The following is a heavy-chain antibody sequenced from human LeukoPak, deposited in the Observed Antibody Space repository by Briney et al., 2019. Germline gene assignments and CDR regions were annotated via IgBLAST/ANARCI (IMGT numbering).Heavy chain of an antibody. Sequence: SETLSLTCTVSGGSISSSSYYWGWIRQPPGKGLEWIGSIYYSGSTYYNPSLKSRVTISVDTSKNQFSLKLSSVTAADTAVYYCALAGQSGGGGSVYWGQATQVADCS. CDR1: GGSISSSSYY. CDR2: IYYSGST. J-gene: IGHJ4*02. D-gene: IGHD3-3*02. CDR3: ALAGQSGGGGSVY. V-gene: IGHV4-39*01.